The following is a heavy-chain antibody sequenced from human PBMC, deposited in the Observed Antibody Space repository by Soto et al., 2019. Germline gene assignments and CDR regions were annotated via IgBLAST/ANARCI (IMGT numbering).Heavy chain of an antibody. D-gene: IGHD3-3*01. CDR3: ARWYYDFWSGFFTHYFDP. J-gene: IGHJ5*02. Sequence: QVQLQQWGAGLLKPSETLSLTCGVYGGSLSPYYWSWIRQTPGKGREWSAEINDSGSTNYNPSLASRVTISIDSSNNQFSQKPRSVSAADTADYYCARWYYDFWSGFFTHYFDPWGQGTQVTVSS. V-gene: IGHV4-34*01. CDR2: INDSGST. CDR1: GGSLSPYY.